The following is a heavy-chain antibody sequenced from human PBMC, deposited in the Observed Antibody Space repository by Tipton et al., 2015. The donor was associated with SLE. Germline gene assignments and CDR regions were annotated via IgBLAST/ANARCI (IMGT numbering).Heavy chain of an antibody. Sequence: GSLRLSCAASGFTFSSYAMSWVRQAPGKGLEWVSAISGSGGSTYYADSVKGRFTISRDNSKNTLYLQMNSLRAEDTAVYYCARTPEWLRFPDYWGQGTLVTVSS. CDR2: ISGSGGST. D-gene: IGHD5-12*01. CDR3: ARTPEWLRFPDY. J-gene: IGHJ4*02. V-gene: IGHV3-23*01. CDR1: GFTFSSYA.